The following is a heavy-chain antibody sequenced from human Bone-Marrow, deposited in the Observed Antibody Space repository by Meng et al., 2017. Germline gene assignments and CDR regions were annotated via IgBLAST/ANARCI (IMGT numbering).Heavy chain of an antibody. J-gene: IGHJ2*01. D-gene: IGHD6-13*01. CDR3: ARGPRRAIAAAGTGYFDL. CDR1: GGSFSGYY. V-gene: IGHV4-34*01. CDR2: INHSGST. Sequence: QGQLPQWAAGLLKPSETLSLTCAVYGGSFSGYYWSWIRQPPGKGLEWIGEINHSGSTNYNPSLKSRVTISVDTSKNQFSLKLSSVTAADTAVYYCARGPRRAIAAAGTGYFDLWGRGTLVTVSS.